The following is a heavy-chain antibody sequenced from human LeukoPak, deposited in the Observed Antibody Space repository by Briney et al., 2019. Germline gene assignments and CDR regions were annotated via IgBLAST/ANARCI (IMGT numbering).Heavy chain of an antibody. CDR1: GGTFSGHA. V-gene: IGHV1-69*05. Sequence: SVKVSCKAPGGTFSGHAISWVRQAPGQGLEWMGGINPIFHTPTYAKKFQGRLTITKDESMSTASMDLSSLISDDTAVYYCARGRTTGEFDYWGQGTLVTVSS. D-gene: IGHD4-11*01. CDR3: ARGRTTGEFDY. J-gene: IGHJ4*02. CDR2: INPIFHTP.